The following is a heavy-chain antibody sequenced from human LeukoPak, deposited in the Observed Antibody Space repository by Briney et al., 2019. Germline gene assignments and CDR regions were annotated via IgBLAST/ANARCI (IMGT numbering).Heavy chain of an antibody. CDR1: GGSVRDNY. J-gene: IGHJ4*02. Sequence: SETLSLTCAVYGGSVRDNYWSWIRQPPGKGLEWIGEIHHSGSTKYNPSLKSRVTISLDTSKNQFSLKLNSMTAADTAVYYCARGSRGYSYGWGQGTLVTVSS. CDR2: IHHSGST. V-gene: IGHV4-34*01. CDR3: ARGSRGYSYG. D-gene: IGHD5-18*01.